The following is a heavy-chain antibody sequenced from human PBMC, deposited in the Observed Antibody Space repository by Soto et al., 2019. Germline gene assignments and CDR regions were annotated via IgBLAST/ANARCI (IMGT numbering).Heavy chain of an antibody. CDR1: GFTFNNYA. J-gene: IGHJ4*02. Sequence: EVQLLESGGGLVQPGGSLRLSCAASGFTFNNYAMTWVRQAPGKGLEWVSAISGGGDTTSYADSVKGTFTVSRDGSKTAMDLQTSSLRDEDTALYYCAKGRGGSGSLTPRVDFWGQGTLVTVSS. D-gene: IGHD3-10*01. V-gene: IGHV3-23*01. CDR2: ISGGGDTT. CDR3: AKGRGGSGSLTPRVDF.